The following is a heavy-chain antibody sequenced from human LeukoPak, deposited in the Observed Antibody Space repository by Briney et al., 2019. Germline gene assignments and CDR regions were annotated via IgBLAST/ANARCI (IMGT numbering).Heavy chain of an antibody. CDR3: ARVRGDLSIDF. D-gene: IGHD2-21*02. CDR2: INHSGST. V-gene: IGHV4-34*01. J-gene: IGHJ4*02. CDR1: IESFSGYH. Sequence: PSETLSLTRAVYIESFSGYHWTWIRQPPGKGLEWIGEINHSGSTNYNPSLKRRVTISADTSKNQFSLTLSSVTAADTAMDYCARVRGDLSIDFWGQGNLVTVSS.